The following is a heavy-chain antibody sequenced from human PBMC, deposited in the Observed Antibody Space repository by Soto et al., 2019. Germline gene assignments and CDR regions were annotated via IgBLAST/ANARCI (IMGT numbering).Heavy chain of an antibody. J-gene: IGHJ4*02. CDR1: GFTFSSYA. D-gene: IGHD6-19*01. CDR3: AKGRHGYSSGWVLDY. V-gene: IGHV3-23*01. CDR2: ISGSGGST. Sequence: EVQLLESGGGLVQPGGSLRLSCAASGFTFSSYAMSWVRQAPGKGLEWVSAISGSGGSTYYADSVKGRFTISRDNSXXTRYLQMNSLRAEDTAVYYCAKGRHGYSSGWVLDYWGQGTLVTVSS.